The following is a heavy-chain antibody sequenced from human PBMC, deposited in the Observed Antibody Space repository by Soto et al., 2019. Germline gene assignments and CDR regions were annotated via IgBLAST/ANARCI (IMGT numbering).Heavy chain of an antibody. CDR2: ISSSGSTI. J-gene: IGHJ3*02. D-gene: IGHD3-16*01. Sequence: PGGSLRLSCAASGFTFSSYEMNWVRQAPGKGLEWVSYISSSGSTIYYADSVKGRFTISRDNAKNSLYLQMNSLRAEDTAVYYCARGVSRLHAFDIWGQGTMVTVSS. CDR1: GFTFSSYE. V-gene: IGHV3-48*03. CDR3: ARGVSRLHAFDI.